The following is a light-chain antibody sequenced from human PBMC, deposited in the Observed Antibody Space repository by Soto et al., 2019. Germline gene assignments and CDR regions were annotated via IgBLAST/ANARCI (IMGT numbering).Light chain of an antibody. CDR2: GAS. V-gene: IGKV3-20*01. J-gene: IGKJ5*01. Sequence: EIVLTQSPGTLSLSPGARDPLSCRTSQTVSSTFLAWYQQKPGQAPRLLIYGASSRATGIPDRFSGTGSETDFTLTISRLEPEDFAVYYCQQYDNSPITFGQGTRLEI. CDR1: QTVSSTF. CDR3: QQYDNSPIT.